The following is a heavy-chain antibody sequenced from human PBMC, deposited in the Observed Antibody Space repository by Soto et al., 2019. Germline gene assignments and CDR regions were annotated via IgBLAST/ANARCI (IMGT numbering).Heavy chain of an antibody. V-gene: IGHV3-23*01. Sequence: GGSLRLSCAASGFTFSSYAMSWVRQAPGKGLEWVSAISGSGGSTYYADSVKGRFTISRDNSRNTLYLQMNSLRAEDTAVYYCAKDLYYYDSSGYHYWGQGTLVTVSS. CDR2: ISGSGGST. J-gene: IGHJ4*02. CDR3: AKDLYYYDSSGYHY. D-gene: IGHD3-22*01. CDR1: GFTFSSYA.